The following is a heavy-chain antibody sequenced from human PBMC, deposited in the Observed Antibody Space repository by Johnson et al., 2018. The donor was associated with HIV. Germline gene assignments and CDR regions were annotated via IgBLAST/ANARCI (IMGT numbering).Heavy chain of an antibody. CDR1: GFSFRSYW. V-gene: IGHV3-7*01. Sequence: VQLVESGGGLVQPGGSLRLSCAASGFSFRSYWMSWVRQAPGKGLEWVANIKQDGSEKYYVDSVKGRFTISRDNAKNSLYLQMNNRRVEDTAVYYCASEVEYSILGGVWGQGTMVTVSS. CDR2: IKQDGSEK. D-gene: IGHD6-6*01. CDR3: ASEVEYSILGGV. J-gene: IGHJ3*01.